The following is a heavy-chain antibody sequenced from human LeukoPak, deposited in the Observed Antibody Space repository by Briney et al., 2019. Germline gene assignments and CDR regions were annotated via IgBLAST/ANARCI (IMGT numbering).Heavy chain of an antibody. CDR3: ARVMITFGGVIVRHYYYYYMDV. V-gene: IGHV3-7*04. Sequence: GGSLRLSCAASGFTFSSYWMSWVRQAPGKGLEWVANIKQDGSERYYVDSVKGRFTISRDNAKNSLYLQMNSLRAEDTAVYYCARVMITFGGVIVRHYYYYYMDVWGKGTTVTVSS. CDR1: GFTFSSYW. CDR2: IKQDGSER. D-gene: IGHD3-16*02. J-gene: IGHJ6*03.